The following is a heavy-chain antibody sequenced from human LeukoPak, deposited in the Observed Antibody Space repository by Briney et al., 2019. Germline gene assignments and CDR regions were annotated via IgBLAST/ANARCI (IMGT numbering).Heavy chain of an antibody. CDR3: ARGTVAAAGYNWFDP. J-gene: IGHJ5*02. V-gene: IGHV3-74*01. CDR2: IDSGGSTT. CDR1: GFTFSSYW. D-gene: IGHD6-13*01. Sequence: GGSLRLSCAASGFTFSSYWMHWVRQAPGKGLVWVSRIDSGGSTTSYADSVKGRFTISRDNAKNTLYLQMNSLRAEDTAVYYCARGTVAAAGYNWFDPWGQGTLVTVSS.